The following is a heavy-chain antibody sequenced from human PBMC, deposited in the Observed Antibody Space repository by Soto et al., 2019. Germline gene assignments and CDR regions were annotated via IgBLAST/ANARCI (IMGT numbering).Heavy chain of an antibody. CDR1: GYSFTSYW. CDR2: IYPGDSDT. J-gene: IGHJ6*02. V-gene: IGHV5-51*01. CDR3: ARHYDSSSLEYYYYGMDV. Sequence: GESLKISCKGSGYSFTSYWIGWVRQMPGKGLEWMGIIYPGDSDTRHSPSFQGQVTISADKSISTAYLQWSSLKASDTAMYYCARHYDSSSLEYYYYGMDVWGQGTTVTVSS. D-gene: IGHD3-22*01.